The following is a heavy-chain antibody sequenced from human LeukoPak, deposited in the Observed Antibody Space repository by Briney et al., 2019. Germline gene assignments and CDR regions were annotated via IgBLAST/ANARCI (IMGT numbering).Heavy chain of an antibody. CDR3: ARGGYCSSTSCSDV. D-gene: IGHD2-2*01. J-gene: IGHJ4*02. V-gene: IGHV3-53*01. Sequence: QSGGSLRLSCAASGFTFSRYAMSWVRQAPGKGLEWVSVIYSGGSTYYADSVKGRFTISRDNSKNTLYLQMNSLRAEDTAVYYCARGGYCSSTSCSDVWGQGTLVTVSS. CDR2: IYSGGST. CDR1: GFTFSRYA.